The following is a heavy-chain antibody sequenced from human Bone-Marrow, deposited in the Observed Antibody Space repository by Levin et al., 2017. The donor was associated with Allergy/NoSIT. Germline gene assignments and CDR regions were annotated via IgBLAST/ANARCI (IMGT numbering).Heavy chain of an antibody. J-gene: IGHJ4*02. D-gene: IGHD6-13*01. Sequence: GGSLRLSCKTSGYIFTTHWIGWVRQTPGKGLEWMGTIYPDDSDTRYSPSFQGQVTLSVDKSISTAYLQWSSLKASDTAISYCARRDSSSTCYDYWGQGTLVTVSS. V-gene: IGHV5-51*01. CDR2: IYPDDSDT. CDR3: ARRDSSSTCYDY. CDR1: GYIFTTHW.